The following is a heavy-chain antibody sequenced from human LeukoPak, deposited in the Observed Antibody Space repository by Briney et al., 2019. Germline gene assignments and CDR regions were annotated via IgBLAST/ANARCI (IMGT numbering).Heavy chain of an antibody. CDR1: GFTFSSYA. J-gene: IGHJ4*02. CDR3: ARGGTGITMIVVVSQFGY. V-gene: IGHV3-23*01. D-gene: IGHD3-22*01. Sequence: GGSLRLSCAASGFTFSSYAMSWVRQAPGKGLEWVSAISGSGGSTYYADSVKGRFTISRDNSKNTLYLQMNSLRAEDTAVYYCARGGTGITMIVVVSQFGYWGQGTLVTVSS. CDR2: ISGSGGST.